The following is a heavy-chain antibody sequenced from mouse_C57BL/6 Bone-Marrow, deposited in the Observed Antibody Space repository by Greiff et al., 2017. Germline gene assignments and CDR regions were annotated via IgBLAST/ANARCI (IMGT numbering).Heavy chain of an antibody. D-gene: IGHD2-4*01. V-gene: IGHV5-4*01. Sequence: DVHLVESGGGLVKPGGSLKLSCAASGFTFSSYAMSWVRQTPEKRLEWVATLSDGGSYTYYPDNVKGRFTISRDNAKNNLYLQRSQLKSEDTAMYYCARVGYYEYPWFAYWGQGTLVTVSA. J-gene: IGHJ3*01. CDR1: GFTFSSYA. CDR2: LSDGGSYT. CDR3: ARVGYYEYPWFAY.